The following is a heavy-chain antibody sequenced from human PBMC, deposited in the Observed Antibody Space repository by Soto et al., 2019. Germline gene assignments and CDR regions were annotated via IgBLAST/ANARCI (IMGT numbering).Heavy chain of an antibody. J-gene: IGHJ6*02. D-gene: IGHD2-8*02. CDR1: DNTFTHYG. Sequence: ASVKFSCKSSDNTFTHYGINWVRQAPGQGLECMGWISGYNGNTKYAQKFQDRVTMTAXTXXRXXXMXVXXLTXDXTGVYFCAATGGNYFGLDVWGQGTTVTVSS. CDR2: ISGYNGNT. V-gene: IGHV1-18*01. CDR3: AATGGNYFGLDV.